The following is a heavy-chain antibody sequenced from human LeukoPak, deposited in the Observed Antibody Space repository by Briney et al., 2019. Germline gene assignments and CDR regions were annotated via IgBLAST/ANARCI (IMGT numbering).Heavy chain of an antibody. CDR3: AIPGIVGARYGMDV. V-gene: IGHV1-8*01. Sequence: ASVKVSCKASGYTFTSYDINWVRQATGQGLEWMGWMNPNSGNTGYAQKFQGRVTMTRNTSISTAYMELSSLRSEDTAVYYCAIPGIVGARYGMDVWGQGTTVTVSS. CDR1: GYTFTSYD. CDR2: MNPNSGNT. D-gene: IGHD1-26*01. J-gene: IGHJ6*02.